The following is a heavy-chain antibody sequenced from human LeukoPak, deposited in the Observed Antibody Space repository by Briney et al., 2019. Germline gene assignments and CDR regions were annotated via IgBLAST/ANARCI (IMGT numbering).Heavy chain of an antibody. CDR2: ISGSGGST. D-gene: IGHD6-13*01. J-gene: IGHJ4*02. V-gene: IGHV3-23*01. CDR1: GFTFSSYA. Sequence: GGSLRLSCAASGFTFSSYAMSWVRQAPGKGLEWVSVISGSGGSTYHADSVKGRFTISRDNSKDTLYLQMNSLRAEDTAVYYCARDHYGDSSCFDYWGQGTLVTVSS. CDR3: ARDHYGDSSCFDY.